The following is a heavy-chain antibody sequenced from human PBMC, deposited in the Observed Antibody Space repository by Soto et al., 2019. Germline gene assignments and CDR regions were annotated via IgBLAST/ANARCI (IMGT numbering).Heavy chain of an antibody. CDR3: AKDHDPVGATTVYYYYGMDV. D-gene: IGHD1-26*01. CDR1: GFTFSSYG. CDR2: ISYDGSNK. Sequence: QVQLVESGGGVVQPGRSLRLSCAASGFTFSSYGMHWVRQAPGKGLEWVAVISYDGSNKYYADSVKGRFTISRDNSKNTLYLQMNSLRAEDTAVYYCAKDHDPVGATTVYYYYGMDVWGQGTTVTVSS. J-gene: IGHJ6*02. V-gene: IGHV3-30*18.